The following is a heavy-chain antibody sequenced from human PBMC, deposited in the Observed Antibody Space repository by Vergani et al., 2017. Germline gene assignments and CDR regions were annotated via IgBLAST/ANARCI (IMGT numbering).Heavy chain of an antibody. CDR3: ARADRNLAFYYYYGMDV. CDR1: GYTFTGYY. J-gene: IGHJ6*02. Sequence: QVQLVQSGAEVKKPGASVKVSCKASGYTFTGYYMHWVRQAPGQGLEWMGWINPNSGGTNYAQKFQGRVTMTRDTSISTAYMELSRLRSDDTAVYYFARADRNLAFYYYYGMDVWGQGTTVTVSS. CDR2: INPNSGGT. V-gene: IGHV1-2*02. D-gene: IGHD1-14*01.